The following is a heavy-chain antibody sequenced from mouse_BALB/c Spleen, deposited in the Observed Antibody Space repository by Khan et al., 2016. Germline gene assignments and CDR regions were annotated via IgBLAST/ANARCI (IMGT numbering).Heavy chain of an antibody. Sequence: QIQLVQSGPELKKPGETVKISCKASGYTFTNYGMNWVKQAPGKGLKWMGWINTYTGEPTYADDFKGRFDLSLETSANTAYFQINNLKNEDTATYCCARALLNYWYFDVWGAGTTVTVSS. V-gene: IGHV9-3-1*01. D-gene: IGHD2-12*01. CDR2: INTYTGEP. J-gene: IGHJ1*01. CDR3: ARALLNYWYFDV. CDR1: GYTFTNYG.